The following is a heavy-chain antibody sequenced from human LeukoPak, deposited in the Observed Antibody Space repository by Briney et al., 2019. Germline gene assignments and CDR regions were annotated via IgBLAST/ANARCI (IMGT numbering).Heavy chain of an antibody. CDR1: GFTFINYA. CDR2: ISGSGDST. D-gene: IGHD1-26*01. J-gene: IGHJ4*02. CDR3: AKGSSGSSNGPSDY. V-gene: IGHV3-23*01. Sequence: GGSLRLSCAASGFTFINYAMTWVRQAPGKGLEWVSAISGSGDSTFNADSVKGRFTISRDNSKNTLYLQMSSLRAEDTAVYYCAKGSSGSSNGPSDYWGQGTLVTVSS.